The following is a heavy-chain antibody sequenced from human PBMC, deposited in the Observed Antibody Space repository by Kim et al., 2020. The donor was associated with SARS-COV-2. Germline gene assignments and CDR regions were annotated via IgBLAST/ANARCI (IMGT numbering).Heavy chain of an antibody. Sequence: SETLSLTCAVYGGSFSGYYWSWIRQPPGKGLEWIGEINHSGSTNYNPSLKSRVTISVDTSKNQFSLKLSSVTAADTAVYYCARDQHIVVGTATRSNWFDP. CDR2: INHSGST. D-gene: IGHD2-21*02. J-gene: IGHJ5*02. CDR3: ARDQHIVVGTATRSNWFDP. V-gene: IGHV4-34*01. CDR1: GGSFSGYY.